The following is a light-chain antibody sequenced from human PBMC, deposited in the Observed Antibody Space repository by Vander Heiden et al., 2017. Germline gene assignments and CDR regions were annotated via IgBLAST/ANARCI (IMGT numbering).Light chain of an antibody. Sequence: QSALTHPPPASGFPGQPVTISRTRTSSDVGDFNCVSWYQQHPGKGPKLMIYKVSKQPPGVPDRFSGSKSGNTASLAVSGLQAEDEDDYYCSSYADSSNFGVLFGGGTKLTVL. CDR1: SSDVGDFNC. V-gene: IGLV2-8*01. CDR2: KVS. CDR3: SSYADSSNFGVL. J-gene: IGLJ2*01.